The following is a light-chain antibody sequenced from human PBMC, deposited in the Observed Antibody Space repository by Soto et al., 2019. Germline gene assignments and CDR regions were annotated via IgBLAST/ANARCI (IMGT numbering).Light chain of an antibody. CDR1: QVISTS. Sequence: DIQMTQPPSTLSASVGDIVTITCLASQVISTSLAWYQVKPGKAPKLLIYAASTLQSGVPSRFSGSGSGTDFTLTISSLQPEDFATYYCQQLNSYPWTFGQGTKVDIK. CDR2: AAS. V-gene: IGKV1-9*01. CDR3: QQLNSYPWT. J-gene: IGKJ1*01.